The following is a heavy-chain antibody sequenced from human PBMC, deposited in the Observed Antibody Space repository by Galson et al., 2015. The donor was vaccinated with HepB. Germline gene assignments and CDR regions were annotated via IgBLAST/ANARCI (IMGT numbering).Heavy chain of an antibody. CDR3: TREGSSWYWGYYYYGMDV. V-gene: IGHV3-49*03. CDR2: IRSKAYGGTT. CDR1: GFTFGDYA. J-gene: IGHJ6*02. D-gene: IGHD6-13*01. Sequence: SLRLSCAASGFTFGDYAMSWFRQAPGKGLEWVGFIRSKAYGGTTEYAASVKGRFTISRDDSKSIAYLQMNSLKTEDTAVYYCTREGSSWYWGYYYYGMDVWGQGTTVTVSS.